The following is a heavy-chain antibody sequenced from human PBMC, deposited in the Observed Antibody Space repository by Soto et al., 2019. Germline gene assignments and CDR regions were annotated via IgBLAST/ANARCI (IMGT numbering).Heavy chain of an antibody. J-gene: IGHJ5*02. V-gene: IGHV4-39*01. Sequence: SETLSLSCTVSGDSIISSDFYWGWVRQPPGKGLEWIGSIFYLGSSYYNPSLKSRVTMSVDTSKNQFSLRLRSVTAADTALYFCARHSLALRKNNWFDPWGQGIMVTVSS. CDR3: ARHSLALRKNNWFDP. D-gene: IGHD3-3*02. CDR2: IFYLGSS. CDR1: GDSIISSDFY.